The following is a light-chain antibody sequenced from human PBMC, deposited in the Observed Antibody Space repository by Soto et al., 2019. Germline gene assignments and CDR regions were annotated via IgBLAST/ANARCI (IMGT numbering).Light chain of an antibody. CDR2: KVS. CDR1: QSLVYSDGNTY. J-gene: IGKJ1*01. CDR3: VQGSHWPLT. V-gene: IGKV2-30*01. Sequence: DVVMTQSPLSLPVTLGQPASISCRSSQSLVYSDGNTYLNWFQQRPGQSPRRLIYKVSTRDSGGPARFGDSGPGSDFKLKISTVEAEDVGLYYCVQGSHWPLTFGHGTKVEIK.